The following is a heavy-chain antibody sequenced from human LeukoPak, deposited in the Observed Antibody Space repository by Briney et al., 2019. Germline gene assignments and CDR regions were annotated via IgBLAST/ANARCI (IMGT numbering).Heavy chain of an antibody. Sequence: SEILSLTCTVSGGSISSTNYYWGWIRQPPGKGLEWIGSIYYSGSTYYNPSHKSRVTISVDTSKNQFSLNLSSVTAADTAVFYCARGAFSSCVDSWGQGTLVTVSS. D-gene: IGHD6-13*01. CDR1: GGSISSTNYY. J-gene: IGHJ4*02. CDR3: ARGAFSSCVDS. CDR2: IYYSGST. V-gene: IGHV4-39*07.